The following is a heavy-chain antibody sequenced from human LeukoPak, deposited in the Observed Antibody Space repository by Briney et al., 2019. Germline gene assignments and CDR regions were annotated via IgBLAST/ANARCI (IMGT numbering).Heavy chain of an antibody. D-gene: IGHD3-22*01. J-gene: IGHJ5*02. CDR3: ARDPGSITVIVVVTPTWFDP. CDR1: GYTFTSYG. V-gene: IGHV1-18*01. CDR2: ISAYNGNT. Sequence: ASVNVSCKASGYTFTSYGISWVRQAPGQGLEWMGWISAYNGNTNYAQKLQGRVTMTTDTSTSTAYMELRSLRSDDTAVYYCARDPGSITVIVVVTPTWFDPWGQGTLVTVSS.